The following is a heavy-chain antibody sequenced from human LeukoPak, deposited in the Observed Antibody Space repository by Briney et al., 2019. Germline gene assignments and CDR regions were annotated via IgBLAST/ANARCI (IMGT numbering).Heavy chain of an antibody. CDR3: ARSGGSYSRGWFDP. D-gene: IGHD1-26*01. CDR2: IYHSGST. Sequence: SETLSLTCTVSGYSISSGYYCGWIRQPPGKGLELIGSIYHSGSTYYNPSLKSRVTISVDTSKTQFSLKLSSVTAADAAVYYCARSGGSYSRGWFDPWGQGTLVTVSS. V-gene: IGHV4-38-2*02. CDR1: GYSISSGYY. J-gene: IGHJ5*02.